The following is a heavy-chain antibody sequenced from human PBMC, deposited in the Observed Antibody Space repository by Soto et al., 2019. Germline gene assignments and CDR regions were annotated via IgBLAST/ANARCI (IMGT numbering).Heavy chain of an antibody. D-gene: IGHD3-22*01. V-gene: IGHV3-21*01. J-gene: IGHJ4*02. CDR2: ISSSSSYI. CDR3: ESRSYDSSGYYYLDY. CDR1: GFTFSSYS. Sequence: GGSLRLSCAASGFTFSSYSMNWVRQAPGKGLEWVSSISSSSSYIYYADSVKGRFTISRDNAKNSLYLQMNSLRAEDTAVYYCESRSYDSSGYYYLDYWGQGTLVTVSS.